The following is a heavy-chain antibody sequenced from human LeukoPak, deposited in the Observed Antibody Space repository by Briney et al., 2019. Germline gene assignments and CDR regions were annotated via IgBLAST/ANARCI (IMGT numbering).Heavy chain of an antibody. V-gene: IGHV3-66*01. CDR1: GFTVSSNY. D-gene: IGHD1-1*01. J-gene: IGHJ4*02. CDR2: IISGGTT. Sequence: GGPLRLSCAASGFTVSSNYRSCVRQAPGMGLECVSVIISGGTTYFADSVKGRFTISRDNSKNTLYLQMNSLRVEDTAVYYCARDLGTPLDYWGQGTLVTVSS. CDR3: ARDLGTPLDY.